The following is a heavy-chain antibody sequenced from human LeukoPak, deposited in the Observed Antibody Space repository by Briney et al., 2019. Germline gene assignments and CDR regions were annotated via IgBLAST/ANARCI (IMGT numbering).Heavy chain of an antibody. CDR3: AKLSIAAAGIEAFDI. D-gene: IGHD6-13*01. V-gene: IGHV3-30*18. CDR2: ISYDGSNK. J-gene: IGHJ3*02. CDR1: GFTFSSYG. Sequence: PGRSLRLSCAASGFTFSSYGMHWVRQAPGKGLEWVAVISYDGSNKYYADSVKGRFTISRDNSKNTLYLQMNSLRAEDTAVYYCAKLSIAAAGIEAFDIWGQGTMVTVSS.